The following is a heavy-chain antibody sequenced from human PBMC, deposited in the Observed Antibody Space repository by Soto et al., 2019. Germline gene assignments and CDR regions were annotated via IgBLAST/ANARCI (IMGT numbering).Heavy chain of an antibody. J-gene: IGHJ4*02. D-gene: IGHD6-19*01. CDR3: ARARGWRAVDY. V-gene: IGHV1-46*02. CDR1: GYTFNTYY. Sequence: ASVKVSCKASGYTFNTYYIHWLRQAPGQGFEWMGIINPSGGSTVYAQKFQGRVTMTRDTSTSTAYIELSSLRSEDTAVYFCARARGWRAVDYWGQGTLVTVSS. CDR2: INPSGGST.